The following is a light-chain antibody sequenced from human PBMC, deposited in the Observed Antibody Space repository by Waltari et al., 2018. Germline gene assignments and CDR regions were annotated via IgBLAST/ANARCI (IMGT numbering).Light chain of an antibody. CDR2: DVS. CDR1: SSDVGGYNY. J-gene: IGLJ3*02. V-gene: IGLV2-14*03. Sequence: QSALTQPASVSGSPGQSITISCPGTSSDVGGYNYVSWYQHHPGKAPKLMIYDVSNRPSGVSNRFSGSKSGNTASLTISGLQAEDEADYHCSSYTSSSTLVFGGGTKLTVL. CDR3: SSYTSSSTLV.